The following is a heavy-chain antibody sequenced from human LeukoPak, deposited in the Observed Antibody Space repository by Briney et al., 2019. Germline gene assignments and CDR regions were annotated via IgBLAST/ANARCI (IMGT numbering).Heavy chain of an antibody. D-gene: IGHD2-2*01. J-gene: IGHJ4*02. Sequence: SETLSLTCTVSGSSISSYYWSWIRQPPGKGLEWIGYIYYSGSTNYNPSLKSRVTISVDTSKNQFSLKLSSVTAADTAVYYCARVSYCSSTSCAYFDYWGQGTLVTVSS. CDR1: GSSISSYY. CDR3: ARVSYCSSTSCAYFDY. V-gene: IGHV4-59*01. CDR2: IYYSGST.